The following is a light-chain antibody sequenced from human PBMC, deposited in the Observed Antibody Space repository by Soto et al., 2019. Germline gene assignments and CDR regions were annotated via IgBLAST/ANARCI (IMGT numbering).Light chain of an antibody. CDR2: AAS. J-gene: IGKJ2*01. Sequence: DIQMTQSPSSVSASVGDRVTITCRASQGISSWLGWYQQIPGKAPKLLIYAASNLQRGVPSRFSGSGSGTDFTLTISSLQPEDSGIYYCQQANSFPRTFGQGTKLEIK. CDR1: QGISSW. CDR3: QQANSFPRT. V-gene: IGKV1-12*01.